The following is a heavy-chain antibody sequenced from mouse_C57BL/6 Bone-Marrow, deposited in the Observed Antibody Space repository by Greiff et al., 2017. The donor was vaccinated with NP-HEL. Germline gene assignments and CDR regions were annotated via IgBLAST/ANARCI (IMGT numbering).Heavy chain of an antibody. J-gene: IGHJ2*01. CDR3: ARRDQEGLTGTVGYFDC. D-gene: IGHD4-1*01. CDR1: GYTFTEYT. Sequence: VQLQQSGAELVKPGASVKLSCKASGYTFTEYTIHWVKQRSGQGLEWIGWFYPGSGSIKYNEKFKDKATLTADKSSSTVSMELSRLTSEDSAVYCGARRDQEGLTGTVGYFDCWGQGTTVTGSS. V-gene: IGHV1-62-2*01. CDR2: FYPGSGSI.